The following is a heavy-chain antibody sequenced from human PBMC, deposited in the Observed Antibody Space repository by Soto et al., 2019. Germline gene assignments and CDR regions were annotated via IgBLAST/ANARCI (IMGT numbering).Heavy chain of an antibody. J-gene: IGHJ4*02. CDR3: ARSRVRGGYYVDY. CDR1: GYTFTTYA. Sequence: QVQVVQSGAEVKKPGASVTVSCKASGYTFTTYAIHWVRQAPGQSLEWMGWINTDNGNTYYSQKMQARVTITRDTSASTAYMELSRLRSEDTAVYYCARSRVRGGYYVDYWGQGALVTVSS. D-gene: IGHD3-16*01. CDR2: INTDNGNT. V-gene: IGHV1-3*04.